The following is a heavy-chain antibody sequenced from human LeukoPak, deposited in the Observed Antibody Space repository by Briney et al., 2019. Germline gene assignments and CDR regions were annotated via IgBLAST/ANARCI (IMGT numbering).Heavy chain of an antibody. CDR3: ARRAYYDSSGYNPTAGYFDL. CDR2: IYSNGIT. Sequence: SETLSLTCTVSGASLFSYYWNWIRQSPGKGLEWIGFIYSNGITSYNPSLRSRGSISIATSRNQFSLRLTSVTATDTAIYYCARRAYYDSSGYNPTAGYFDLWGRGTLVTVSS. J-gene: IGHJ2*01. CDR1: GASLFSYY. V-gene: IGHV4-4*08. D-gene: IGHD3-22*01.